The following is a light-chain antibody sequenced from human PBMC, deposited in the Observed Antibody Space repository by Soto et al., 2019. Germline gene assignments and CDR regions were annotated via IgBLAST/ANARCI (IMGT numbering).Light chain of an antibody. Sequence: EIVMTQSPDTLSVSPGERATLTCRAGQGVTTNFAWYQQKSGQSPRLLIYDVSIRATGVPARFSGSGSGTDFTLTISSLEPEDFAVYYCQQRSNWPPVFGGGTKVDI. J-gene: IGKJ4*01. CDR1: QGVTTN. CDR2: DVS. V-gene: IGKV3-11*01. CDR3: QQRSNWPPV.